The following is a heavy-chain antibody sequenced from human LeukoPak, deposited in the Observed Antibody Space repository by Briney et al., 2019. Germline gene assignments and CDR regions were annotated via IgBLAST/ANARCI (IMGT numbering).Heavy chain of an antibody. Sequence: PSETLSLTCTVSGGSISSSSYYWGWIRQPPGRGLEWIGSIYYSGSTYYNPSLKSRVTISVDTSKNQFSLKLSSVTAADTAVYYCARISAVRGASQGWFDPWGQGTLVTVSS. CDR1: GGSISSSSYY. D-gene: IGHD3-10*01. J-gene: IGHJ5*02. CDR2: IYYSGST. V-gene: IGHV4-39*07. CDR3: ARISAVRGASQGWFDP.